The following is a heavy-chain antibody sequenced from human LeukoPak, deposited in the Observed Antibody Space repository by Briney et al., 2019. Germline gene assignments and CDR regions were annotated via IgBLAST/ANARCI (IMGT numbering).Heavy chain of an antibody. J-gene: IGHJ4*02. Sequence: GGSLRLSCAASGFTFSSYSMNWVRQAPGKGLEWVSSISSSSSYIYYADSVKGRFTISRDNAKNSLYLQMNSLRAEDTAVYYCARGQGITMIVGYYFDYWGQGTLVTVSS. V-gene: IGHV3-21*01. CDR3: ARGQGITMIVGYYFDY. D-gene: IGHD3-22*01. CDR2: ISSSSSYI. CDR1: GFTFSSYS.